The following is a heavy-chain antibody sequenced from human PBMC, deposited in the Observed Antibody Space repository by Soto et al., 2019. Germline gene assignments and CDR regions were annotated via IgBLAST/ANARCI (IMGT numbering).Heavy chain of an antibody. D-gene: IGHD5-12*01. CDR1: GYTFTSYG. CDR2: ISAYNGNT. Sequence: ASGKVSCKASGYTFTSYGISWVRQAPGQGLEWMGWISAYNGNTNYAQKLQGRVTMTTDTSTSTAYMELRSLRSDDTAVYYCARGPAQYGGYVYYFDSWGQGTLVAVSS. CDR3: ARGPAQYGGYVYYFDS. J-gene: IGHJ4*02. V-gene: IGHV1-18*01.